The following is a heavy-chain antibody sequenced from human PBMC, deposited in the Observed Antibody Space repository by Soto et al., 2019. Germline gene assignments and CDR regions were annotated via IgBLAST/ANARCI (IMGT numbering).Heavy chain of an antibody. CDR2: INTAGTTT. D-gene: IGHD4-17*01. J-gene: IGHJ4*02. Sequence: ELQLVESGGGLVQPGGSLRLSCVASGFSFSTYWMHWVRQAPGKGLVWVSRINTAGTTTPYADSVTGRLTIARDNVKTTLYLQVNGRRGDDTAVYYCARGGGDYGDYLDYWGQGALVTVSS. CDR3: ARGGGDYGDYLDY. V-gene: IGHV3-74*01. CDR1: GFSFSTYW.